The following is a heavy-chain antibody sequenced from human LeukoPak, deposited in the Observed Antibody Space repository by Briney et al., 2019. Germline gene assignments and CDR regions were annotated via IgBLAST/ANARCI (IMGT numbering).Heavy chain of an antibody. J-gene: IGHJ6*03. D-gene: IGHD3-3*01. CDR3: ASSQIVTDFWSGTPPYMDV. CDR1: GGSISDYS. CDR2: IYYSGSA. V-gene: IGHV4-59*01. Sequence: KPSETLSLTCTVSGGSISDYSWSWIRQPPGKGLEWIGNIYYSGSANHNPSLKSRVTISRDTSKNQFSLKLTSVTTADTAVYYCASSQIVTDFWSGTPPYMDVWGKGTTVTVSS.